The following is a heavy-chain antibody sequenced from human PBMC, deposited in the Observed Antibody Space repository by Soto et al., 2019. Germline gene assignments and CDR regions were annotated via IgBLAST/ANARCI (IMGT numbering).Heavy chain of an antibody. CDR3: AKESEGANYDFWSGYSFDR. D-gene: IGHD3-3*01. CDR1: GFSFSSYA. V-gene: IGHV3-23*01. J-gene: IGHJ4*02. Sequence: EVHLLESGGGLVQPGGSLRLSCAASGFSFSSYAMSWVRQAPGTGLEWVSAISSSGTSTFYADSVRGRFTISRDTSRKTLNLELNTLRAEDTAFSYCAKESEGANYDFWSGYSFDRWGQGTLVTVAS. CDR2: ISSSGTST.